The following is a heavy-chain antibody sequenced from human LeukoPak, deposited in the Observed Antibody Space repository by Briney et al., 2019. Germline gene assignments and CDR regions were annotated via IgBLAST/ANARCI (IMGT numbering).Heavy chain of an antibody. Sequence: GGSLRLSCAASGFTFSNAWLGWVRQAPGKGLEWVALIKSGGATDYAAPVKGRFTISRDDSQNTVHLQMNSLKTEDTALYYCTGDQLGASDGIDYWGQGTLVTVSS. CDR2: IKSGGAT. CDR1: GFTFSNAW. CDR3: TGDQLGASDGIDY. V-gene: IGHV3-15*01. D-gene: IGHD3-10*01. J-gene: IGHJ4*02.